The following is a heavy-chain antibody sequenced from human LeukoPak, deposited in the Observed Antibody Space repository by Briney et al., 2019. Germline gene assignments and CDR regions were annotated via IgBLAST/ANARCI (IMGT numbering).Heavy chain of an antibody. D-gene: IGHD5-18*01. J-gene: IGHJ4*02. CDR2: IYYSGST. V-gene: IGHV4-59*12. Sequence: SETLSLTCTVSGGSISSYYWSWIRQPPGKGLEWIGYIYYSGSTNYNPSLKSRVTISLDTSKNQFSLRVGSMTAADTAVYYCARAGGYGLIDYWGQGTMVTVSS. CDR3: ARAGGYGLIDY. CDR1: GGSISSYY.